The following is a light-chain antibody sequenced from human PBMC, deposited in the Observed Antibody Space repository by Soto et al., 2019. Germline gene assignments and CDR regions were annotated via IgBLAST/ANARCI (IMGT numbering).Light chain of an antibody. CDR2: EGS. V-gene: IGLV2-23*01. CDR1: SSDVGSYNL. CDR3: CSYAGSSTLV. Sequence: QSALTQPASVSGSPGQSITISCTGTSSDVGSYNLVSWYQQHPGKAPNLMIYEGSKRPSGVSNRFSGSKSGNTASLTSSGLQAEDEADYYCCSYAGSSTLVFGGGTKLTVL. J-gene: IGLJ2*01.